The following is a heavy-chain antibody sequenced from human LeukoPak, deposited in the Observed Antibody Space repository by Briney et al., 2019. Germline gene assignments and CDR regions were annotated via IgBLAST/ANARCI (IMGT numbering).Heavy chain of an antibody. D-gene: IGHD3-10*01. CDR1: GFTFSSYG. J-gene: IGHJ4*02. V-gene: IGHV3-30*03. CDR2: ISYDGSNK. CDR3: ARDREATAGRGRYFDY. Sequence: GRSLRLSCAASGFTFSSYGMHWVRQAPGKGLEWVAVISYDGSNKYYADSVKGRFTISRDNSKNTLYLQMNSLRAEDTAVYYCARDREATAGRGRYFDYWGQGTLVTVSS.